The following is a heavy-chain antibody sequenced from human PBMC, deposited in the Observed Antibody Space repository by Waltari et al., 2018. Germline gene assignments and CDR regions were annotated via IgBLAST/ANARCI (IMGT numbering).Heavy chain of an antibody. CDR1: GGSLSSTNYY. D-gene: IGHD2-21*02. CDR2: IYYSGNT. CDR3: ARHQDWVVVSATWFDP. V-gene: IGHV4-39*01. Sequence: QLRLQESGPGLVKPSDTLSLTCTVSGGSLSSTNYYWGWSRQPPGKGLGWIGSIYYSGNTYYNPSLKSRVTMSADTSKNQFSLKLSSVTAADTAVYYCARHQDWVVVSATWFDPWGQGTLVTVSS. J-gene: IGHJ5*02.